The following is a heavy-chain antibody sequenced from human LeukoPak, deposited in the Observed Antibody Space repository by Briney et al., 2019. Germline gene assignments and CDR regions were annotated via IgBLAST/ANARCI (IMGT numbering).Heavy chain of an antibody. CDR3: ARFGYSGWNLEY. CDR1: GFSFRDFW. V-gene: IGHV3-7*01. Sequence: GGSLRLSCAASGFSFRDFWMTWVRQAPGKGLEWVANINQGGSVKYYVDSVKGRFTISRDDAKSSLYVQMNSLRDEDTAVFYCARFGYSGWNLEYWGQGTLVTVSS. J-gene: IGHJ4*02. CDR2: INQGGSVK. D-gene: IGHD5-12*01.